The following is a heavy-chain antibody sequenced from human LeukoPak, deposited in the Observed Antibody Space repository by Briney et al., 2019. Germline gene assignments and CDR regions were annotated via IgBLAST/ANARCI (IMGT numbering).Heavy chain of an antibody. CDR2: ISGSGGST. D-gene: IGHD6-13*01. V-gene: IGHV3-23*01. Sequence: GGSLRLSCVVSGFNFSTYAMRWARLAPGEGREWVSAISGSGGSTYYADSVKGRFTISRDNSKNTLYLQMNSLRAEDTAVFYCAKAGGRSCFDYWGQGTLVTVSS. CDR3: AKAGGRSCFDY. CDR1: GFNFSTYA. J-gene: IGHJ4*02.